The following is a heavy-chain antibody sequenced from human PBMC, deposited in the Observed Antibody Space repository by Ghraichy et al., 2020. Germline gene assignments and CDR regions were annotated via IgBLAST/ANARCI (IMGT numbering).Heavy chain of an antibody. Sequence: GGSLRLSCAASGFTFSSYGMHWVRQAPGKGLEWVAFIRYDGSNKYYADSVKGRFTISRDNSKNTLYLQMNSLRAEDTAVYYCATPPPDDYGDRDRYFDYWGQGTLVTVSS. D-gene: IGHD4-17*01. CDR1: GFTFSSYG. CDR2: IRYDGSNK. CDR3: ATPPPDDYGDRDRYFDY. V-gene: IGHV3-30*02. J-gene: IGHJ4*02.